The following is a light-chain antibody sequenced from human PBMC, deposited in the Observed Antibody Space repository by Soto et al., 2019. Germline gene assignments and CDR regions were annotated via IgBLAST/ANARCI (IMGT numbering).Light chain of an antibody. CDR1: QSINNY. Sequence: EIGLRQSPGTLSLSKGERATLSCRASQSINNYLAWYQQKPGQAPRLPIYGASTRATGIPARFSGRGSGTEFTLTISSLQSEDFAVYYCQQYYNRPPMTFGQGTIVDIK. CDR3: QQYYNRPPMT. J-gene: IGKJ1*01. CDR2: GAS. V-gene: IGKV3-15*01.